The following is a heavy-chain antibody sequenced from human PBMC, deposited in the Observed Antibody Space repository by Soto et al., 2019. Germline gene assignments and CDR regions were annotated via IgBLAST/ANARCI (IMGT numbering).Heavy chain of an antibody. V-gene: IGHV1-18*01. D-gene: IGHD4-4*01. Sequence: QVQLVQSGGEVKKPGASVTVSCKASGYTFINYHITWVRQAPGQGLEWMAWINTYNGMTDYAQRFQGRVTMTRDTXXXXXXXXXXXXXXXXXXXXXXXXXXXXXXXTDWGQGTLVTVSS. J-gene: IGHJ4*02. CDR1: GYTFINYH. CDR2: INTYNGMT. CDR3: XXXXXXXXXTD.